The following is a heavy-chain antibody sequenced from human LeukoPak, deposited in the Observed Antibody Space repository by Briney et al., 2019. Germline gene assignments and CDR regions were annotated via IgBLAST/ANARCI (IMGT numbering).Heavy chain of an antibody. CDR1: GFTFSSYA. J-gene: IGHJ4*02. V-gene: IGHV3-23*01. D-gene: IGHD3-22*01. CDR3: AKFYYHDSPDYYSSFDY. Sequence: QPGGSLRLSCAASGFTFSSYAMSWVRQAPGKGLEWVSAISSSAASTYYADSVKGRFTISRDNSKNTLYLQMNSLRAEETAIYYCAKFYYHDSPDYYSSFDYWGQGTLVTVSS. CDR2: ISSSAAST.